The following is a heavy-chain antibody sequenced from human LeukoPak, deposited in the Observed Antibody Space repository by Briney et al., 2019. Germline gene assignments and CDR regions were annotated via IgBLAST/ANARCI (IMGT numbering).Heavy chain of an antibody. Sequence: SETLSLTCTVSGGSISSYYWSWIRQPPGKGLEWIGEINHSGSTNYNPSLKSRVTISVDTSKNQFSLKLSSVTAADTAVYYCASRRRWLQALDYWGQGTLVTVSS. CDR1: GGSISSYY. V-gene: IGHV4-34*01. J-gene: IGHJ4*02. CDR3: ASRRRWLQALDY. D-gene: IGHD5-24*01. CDR2: INHSGST.